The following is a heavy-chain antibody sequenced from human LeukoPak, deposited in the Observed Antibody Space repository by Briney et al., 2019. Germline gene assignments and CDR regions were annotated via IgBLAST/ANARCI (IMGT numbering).Heavy chain of an antibody. Sequence: SETLSLTCTVSGGSISSYYWSWIRQPPGKGLEWIGYIYTSGSTNYNPSLKSRVTISVDTSKNQFSLKLSSVTAADTAVYYCARGPGEQLVPGCYYYYMDVWGKGTTVTVSS. J-gene: IGHJ6*03. V-gene: IGHV4-4*09. D-gene: IGHD6-6*01. CDR2: IYTSGST. CDR1: GGSISSYY. CDR3: ARGPGEQLVPGCYYYYMDV.